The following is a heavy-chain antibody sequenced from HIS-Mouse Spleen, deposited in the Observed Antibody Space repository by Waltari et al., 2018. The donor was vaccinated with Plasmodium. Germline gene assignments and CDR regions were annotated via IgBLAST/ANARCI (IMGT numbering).Heavy chain of an antibody. CDR1: GFTFSSYR. CDR3: ARLYYDFWSGYYPYGMDV. D-gene: IGHD3-3*01. CDR2: ISYDGSNK. J-gene: IGHJ6*02. V-gene: IGHV3-30*04. Sequence: QVQLVESGGGVVQPGRSLRLSWAASGFTFSSYRMHWVRQGQGKGVEWVAVISYDGSNKYYADSVKGRFTISRDNSKNTLYLQMNSLRAEDTAVYYCARLYYDFWSGYYPYGMDVWGQGTTVTVSS.